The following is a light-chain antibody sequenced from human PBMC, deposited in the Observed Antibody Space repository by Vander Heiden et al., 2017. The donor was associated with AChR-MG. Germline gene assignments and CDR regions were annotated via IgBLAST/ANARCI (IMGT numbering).Light chain of an antibody. V-gene: IGKV2-28*01. CDR1: QSLLHSNGYNY. CDR2: LGS. J-gene: IGKJ3*01. CDR3: MQALQTPT. Sequence: DIVMTQSPLSLPVTPGEPASISCRSSQSLLHSNGYNYLDWYLPKPGQSPQLLIYLGSNRASGVPDWFSGSGSGTDFTLKISRVEDEDVGVYYCMQALQTPTFGPGTKVDIK.